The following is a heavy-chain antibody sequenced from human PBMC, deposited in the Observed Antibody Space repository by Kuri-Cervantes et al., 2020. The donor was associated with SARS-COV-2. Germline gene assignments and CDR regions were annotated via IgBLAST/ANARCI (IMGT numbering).Heavy chain of an antibody. J-gene: IGHJ3*02. CDR2: INPNSGGT. D-gene: IGHD3-3*01. Sequence: ASVKVSCKASGYTFTGYYMHWVRQAPGQGLEWMGWINPNSGGTNYAQKFQGRVTMTRDTSISTAYMELSRLRAEDMAVYYCARDGRYYDFWSGSNRAFDIWGQGTMVTVSS. CDR1: GYTFTGYY. CDR3: ARDGRYYDFWSGSNRAFDI. V-gene: IGHV1-2*02.